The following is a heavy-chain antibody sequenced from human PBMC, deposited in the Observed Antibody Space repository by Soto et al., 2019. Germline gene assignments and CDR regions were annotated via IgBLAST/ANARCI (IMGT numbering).Heavy chain of an antibody. CDR1: GFSFSNYA. D-gene: IGHD1-26*01. J-gene: IGHJ4*02. CDR3: ATELDLTGSYET. CDR2: ISSNGVST. Sequence: EVQLVESGGGLVQPGGSLRLSCAASGFSFSNYAMHWVRQAPGKGLEYVSAISSNGVSTYYANSVKGRFTISRDNSKNMLYLQMDSLRAEDMAVYYCATELDLTGSYETWGQGTLVTVSS. V-gene: IGHV3-64*01.